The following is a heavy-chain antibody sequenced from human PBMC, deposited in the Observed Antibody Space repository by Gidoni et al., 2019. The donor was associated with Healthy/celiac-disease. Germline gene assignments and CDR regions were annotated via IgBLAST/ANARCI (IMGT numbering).Heavy chain of an antibody. D-gene: IGHD1-1*01. CDR3: ARAQLDYFDY. Sequence: QLQLQESGSGLVKPSQPLSLTCAVSGGSISSDTYSWSWIRQPPGKGLEWIGYIYHSGSTYYNPSLKSRVTISVDRSKNQFSLRLSSVTAADTAVYYCARAQLDYFDYWGQGTLVTVSS. V-gene: IGHV4-30-2*01. CDR1: GGSISSDTYS. CDR2: IYHSGST. J-gene: IGHJ4*02.